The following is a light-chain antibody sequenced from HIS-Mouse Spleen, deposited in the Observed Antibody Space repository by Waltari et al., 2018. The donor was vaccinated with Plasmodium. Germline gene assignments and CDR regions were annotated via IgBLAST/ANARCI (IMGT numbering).Light chain of an antibody. J-gene: IGKJ1*01. V-gene: IGKV1-39*01. CDR3: QQSYSTWT. CDR2: AAY. Sequence: DIHMTQSPSSLSASVGDRVTITCRASQSISSYLNWYQQKPGKAPKLLIYAAYSLQSGVTSRFSGSGSGTDFTLTISSLQPEDFATYYCQQSYSTWTFGQGTKVEIK. CDR1: QSISSY.